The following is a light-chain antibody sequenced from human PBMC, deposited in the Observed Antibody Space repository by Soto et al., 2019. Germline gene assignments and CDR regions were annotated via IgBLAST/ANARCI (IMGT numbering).Light chain of an antibody. V-gene: IGKV1-5*03. CDR2: QAS. J-gene: IGKJ1*01. CDR1: QTVNDW. Sequence: DIQMTQSPSTLSASVGDRVTITCRASQTVNDWLAWYQRRPGKAPKLLIYQASTLESEVPSRFSASGFGTEFTLTISSLQPDDFATYYCQQYNTYPWTFGHGTKVEIK. CDR3: QQYNTYPWT.